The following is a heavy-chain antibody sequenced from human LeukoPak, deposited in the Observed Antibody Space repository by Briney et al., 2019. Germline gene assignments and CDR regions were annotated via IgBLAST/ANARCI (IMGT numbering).Heavy chain of an antibody. V-gene: IGHV4-34*01. J-gene: IGHJ6*03. CDR2: INHSGTT. Sequence: SETLSLTCAVYGGSFSGYYWSWIRQPPGKGLEWLGEINHSGTTNYNPSLKSRVTVSIDTSTNHFSLKLSSVTAADTAMYYCARDLEAGVTRAYYYMDVWGKGTTVTVSS. CDR1: GGSFSGYY. CDR3: ARDLEAGVTRAYYYMDV. D-gene: IGHD2-21*02.